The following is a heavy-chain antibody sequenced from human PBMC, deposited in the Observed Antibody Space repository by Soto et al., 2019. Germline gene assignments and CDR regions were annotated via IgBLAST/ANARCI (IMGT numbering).Heavy chain of an antibody. Sequence: SETLSLTCSIYSGSLSGYYWSWIRQPPGKGLEWIGEISQSGNTNYSPSLKSRVPISIDTSKKQFSLNLASVSAADTAVYYCARAPKVSGSSQTRPDFWGQGNLVT. V-gene: IGHV4-34*01. CDR3: ARAPKVSGSSQTRPDF. D-gene: IGHD6-6*01. J-gene: IGHJ4*02. CDR2: ISQSGNT. CDR1: SGSLSGYY.